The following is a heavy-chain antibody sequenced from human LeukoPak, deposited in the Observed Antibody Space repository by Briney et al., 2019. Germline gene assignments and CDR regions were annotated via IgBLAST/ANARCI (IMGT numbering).Heavy chain of an antibody. V-gene: IGHV1-69*13. CDR1: GGTFSSYA. CDR2: IIPIFGTA. J-gene: IGHJ3*02. D-gene: IGHD2-2*01. Sequence: ASVKVSCKASGGTFSSYAISWVRQAPGQGLEWMGGIIPIFGTANYAQKFQGRVTITADESTSTAYMGLSSLRSEDTAVYYCARAWPRDCSSTSCHDAFDIWGQGTMVTVSS. CDR3: ARAWPRDCSSTSCHDAFDI.